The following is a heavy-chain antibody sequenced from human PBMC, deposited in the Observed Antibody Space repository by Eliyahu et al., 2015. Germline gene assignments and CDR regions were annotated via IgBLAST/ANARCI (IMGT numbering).Heavy chain of an antibody. V-gene: IGHV3-43*02. CDR2: IRGDGGST. CDR3: AKDRALLTGGHYGMDV. J-gene: IGHJ6*02. D-gene: IGHD1-26*01. CDR1: GFTFDDYA. Sequence: EVQLVESGGGVVQPGGSLRLSCAASGFTFDDYAMXWVRQAPGKGLEWVSLIRGDGGSTYYADSVKGRFTISRDNSKNSLYLQMNSLRTEDTALYYCAKDRALLTGGHYGMDVWGQGTTVTVSS.